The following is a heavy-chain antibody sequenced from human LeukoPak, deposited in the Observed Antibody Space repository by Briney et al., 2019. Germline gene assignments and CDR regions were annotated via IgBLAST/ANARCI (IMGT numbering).Heavy chain of an antibody. CDR2: IKQDGSEE. D-gene: IGHD3/OR15-3a*01. V-gene: IGHV3-7*03. J-gene: IGHJ4*02. CDR1: GFTFSNYW. Sequence: PGGSLRLSCAASGFTFSNYWMTWVRQAPGKGLEWVANIKQDGSEESYVDSVKGRFTISRDYSKNTLYLQMNSLRAEDTAVYYCAKGRGNDFSAELDYWGQGTLVTVSS. CDR3: AKGRGNDFSAELDY.